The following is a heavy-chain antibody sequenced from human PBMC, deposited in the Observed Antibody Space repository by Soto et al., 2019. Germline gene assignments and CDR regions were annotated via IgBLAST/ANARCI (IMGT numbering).Heavy chain of an antibody. D-gene: IGHD7-27*01. CDR3: ASKLGAYFDP. J-gene: IGHJ5*02. V-gene: IGHV4-38-2*01. Sequence: SETLSLTCAVSGYSISSGYYWGWIRQPPGMGLEWIGSIYDSETTDYNPSLKSRVTISVDTSKNQFSLRLSSVTAADTAVYYCASKLGAYFDPWGQGTLVTVSS. CDR2: IYDSETT. CDR1: GYSISSGYY.